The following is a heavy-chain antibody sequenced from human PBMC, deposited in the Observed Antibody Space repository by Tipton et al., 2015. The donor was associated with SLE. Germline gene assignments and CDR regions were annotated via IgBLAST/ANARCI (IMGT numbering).Heavy chain of an antibody. CDR1: NGSIGSDY. Sequence: TLSLTCSVSNGSIGSDYWTWIRQPPGKGLEWIGYKYYSGGTNSNPSLRSRVTISVDTSKNQFSLKLSSVTAADTAVYYCARHDGGDYSPQGYWGQGILVTVSS. J-gene: IGHJ4*02. D-gene: IGHD4-11*01. V-gene: IGHV4-59*08. CDR2: KYYSGGT. CDR3: ARHDGGDYSPQGY.